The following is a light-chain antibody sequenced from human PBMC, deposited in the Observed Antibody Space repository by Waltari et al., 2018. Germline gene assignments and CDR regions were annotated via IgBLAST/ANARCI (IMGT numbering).Light chain of an antibody. CDR1: QSISTW. Sequence: DIQMTQSPSTLSASVGDRVTITCRASQSISTWLAWYQQKPGKAPNLLFYKASSLESGVPSRFSGSGSGTEFTLTISSLQPDDFATFYCQQYNTYVTFGPGTKVDIK. CDR3: QQYNTYVT. CDR2: KAS. J-gene: IGKJ3*01. V-gene: IGKV1-5*03.